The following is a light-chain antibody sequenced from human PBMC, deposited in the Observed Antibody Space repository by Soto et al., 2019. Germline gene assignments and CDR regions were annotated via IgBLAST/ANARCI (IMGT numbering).Light chain of an antibody. V-gene: IGLV2-11*01. CDR3: CSYAGSYTFGV. J-gene: IGLJ1*01. CDR1: SSDVGGHNY. CDR2: DVS. Sequence: QSALTQPRSVSGSPGQSVTISCTGTSSDVGGHNYVSWYQQHPGKAPKLMIYDVSKRPSGVPDRFSGSKSGNTASLTISGLQAEDEADYYCCSYAGSYTFGVFGTGTKVTVL.